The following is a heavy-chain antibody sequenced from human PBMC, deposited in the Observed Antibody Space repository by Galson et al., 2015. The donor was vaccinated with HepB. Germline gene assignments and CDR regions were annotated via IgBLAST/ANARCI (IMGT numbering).Heavy chain of an antibody. CDR2: IKQDGSET. V-gene: IGHV3-7*03. CDR1: GFTFSGFW. D-gene: IGHD3-10*01. Sequence: SLKLSCAASGFTFSGFWMSWVRQAPGKGLEWVANIKQDGSETNSVDSVRGRFTISRDNAKNSLYLQMNSLRAEDTAVYYCARGISSDNWGQGTLVTVSS. CDR3: ARGISSDN. J-gene: IGHJ4*02.